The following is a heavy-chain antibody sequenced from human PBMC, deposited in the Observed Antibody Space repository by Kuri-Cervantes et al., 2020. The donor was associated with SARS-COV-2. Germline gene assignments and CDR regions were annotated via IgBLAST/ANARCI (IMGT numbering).Heavy chain of an antibody. D-gene: IGHD2-8*02. V-gene: IGHV4-59*10. CDR1: GGSFSGYY. CDR2: IYTSGST. CDR3: AGVPANWWKGAFDI. J-gene: IGHJ3*02. Sequence: SETLSLTCAVYGGSFSGYYWSWIRQPAGKGLEWIGRIYTSGSTNYNPSLKSRVTMSVDTSKNQFSLKLSSVTAADTAVYYCAGVPANWWKGAFDIWGQGTMVTVSS.